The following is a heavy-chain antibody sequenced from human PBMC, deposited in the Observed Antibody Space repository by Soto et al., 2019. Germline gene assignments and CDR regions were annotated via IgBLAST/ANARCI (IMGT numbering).Heavy chain of an antibody. CDR1: GGTFSSYT. J-gene: IGHJ4*02. Sequence: SVKVACKASGGTFSSYTIGWVRQAPGQGLEWMGRIIPILGIANYAQKFQGRVTITADKSTSTAYMELSSLRSEDTAVYYCARDEIAAPYFDYWGQGTLVTVSS. V-gene: IGHV1-69*04. CDR2: IIPILGIA. CDR3: ARDEIAAPYFDY. D-gene: IGHD6-6*01.